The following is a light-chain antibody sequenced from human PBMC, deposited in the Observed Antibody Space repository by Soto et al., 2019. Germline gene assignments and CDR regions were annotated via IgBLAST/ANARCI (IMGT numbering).Light chain of an antibody. V-gene: IGKV3-20*01. CDR2: GAS. J-gene: IGKJ5*01. Sequence: EIVMTQSPATLSVSPGGRATLSCRASQSISDTLAWYQQKPGQAPRLLIHGASTRATSIPDRFSGSGSGTDFTLTISRLEPEDFAVYYCQQYGRSITFGQGTRLEIK. CDR3: QQYGRSIT. CDR1: QSISDT.